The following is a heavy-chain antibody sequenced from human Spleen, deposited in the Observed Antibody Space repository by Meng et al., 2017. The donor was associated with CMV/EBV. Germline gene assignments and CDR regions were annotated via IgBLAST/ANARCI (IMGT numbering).Heavy chain of an antibody. CDR1: GGSFRGYY. CDR2: INHSGST. CDR3: ASSKNVPAAMNY. V-gene: IGHV4-34*01. J-gene: IGHJ4*02. D-gene: IGHD2-2*01. Sequence: CAVHGGSFRGYYWSWIRQPPGKGLGWMGEINHSGSTNYNPSLKSRVTISVDTSKNQFSLKLSSVTAADTAVYYCASSKNVPAAMNYWGQGTLVTVSS.